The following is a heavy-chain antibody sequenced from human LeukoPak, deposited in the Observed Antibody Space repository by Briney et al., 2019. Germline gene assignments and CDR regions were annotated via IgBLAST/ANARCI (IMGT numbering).Heavy chain of an antibody. D-gene: IGHD6-19*01. J-gene: IGHJ1*01. CDR2: VQPDGSAK. Sequence: PGGSLRLSCAASGFTFRSNWMNWVRQAPRKGLEWLAHVQPDGSAKIYADSVKGRFTISRDNAKDSVYLQMNSLRVEDTAVYYCARDFFGWSSLGHWGQGTLVTVSS. CDR1: GFTFRSNW. V-gene: IGHV3-7*01. CDR3: ARDFFGWSSLGH.